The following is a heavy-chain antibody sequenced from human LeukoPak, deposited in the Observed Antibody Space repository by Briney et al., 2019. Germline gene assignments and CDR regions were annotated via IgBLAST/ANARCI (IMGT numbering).Heavy chain of an antibody. Sequence: GESLKISCEGSGYSFTNYWIGWVRQMPGKGLEWMGIIYPGDSDTRYSPSFQGQVTISADKSISTAYLQWSSLKASDTAMYYCARSYYYDSSGYCDHWGQGTLVTVSS. CDR3: ARSYYYDSSGYCDH. J-gene: IGHJ4*02. CDR2: IYPGDSDT. D-gene: IGHD3-22*01. CDR1: GYSFTNYW. V-gene: IGHV5-51*01.